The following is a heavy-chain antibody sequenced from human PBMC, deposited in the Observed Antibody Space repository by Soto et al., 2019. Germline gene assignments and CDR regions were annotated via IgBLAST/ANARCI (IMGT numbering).Heavy chain of an antibody. D-gene: IGHD6-13*01. J-gene: IGHJ6*02. V-gene: IGHV5-51*01. CDR1: GYSFTSYW. CDR2: IYPGDSDT. CDR3: ARHGITGIAAAGTQDYYYYYVGMDV. Sequence: PGESLKISCKGSGYSFTSYWIGWVRQMPGKGLERMGIIYPGDSDTRYSPSFQGQVTISADKSISTANLQWSSLKASDAVMYYCARHGITGIAAAGTQDYYYYYVGMDVWGQGTMVTVSS.